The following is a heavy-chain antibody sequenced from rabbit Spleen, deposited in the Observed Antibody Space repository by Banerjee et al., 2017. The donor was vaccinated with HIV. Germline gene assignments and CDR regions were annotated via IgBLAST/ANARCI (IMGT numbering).Heavy chain of an antibody. CDR2: TEPIFGTT. D-gene: IGHD6-1*01. CDR3: ARVGGVGVYGYATL. Sequence: QELLVESGGGLVQPGGSLKLSCKASGFDFSNYGVSWVRQAPGKGLEWIGLTEPIFGTTYYASWVNGRFTISSHNAQNTLYLQLKSLTAADTATYFCARVGGVGVYGYATLWGPGTLVTVS. J-gene: IGHJ4*01. CDR1: GFDFSNYG. V-gene: IGHV1S47*01.